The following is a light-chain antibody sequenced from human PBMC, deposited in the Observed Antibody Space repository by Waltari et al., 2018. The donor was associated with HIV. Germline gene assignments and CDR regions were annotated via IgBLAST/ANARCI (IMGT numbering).Light chain of an antibody. J-gene: IGLJ3*02. Sequence: QSALTQPRSVSGSPGQSVTISCTGTSSDVGGYNYVSWYHQHPGKAPKLMIYDVSKRPPGVPDRFSGSKSGNTASLTISGLQAEDEADYYCCSYAGSYTWVFGGGTKLTVL. CDR2: DVS. V-gene: IGLV2-11*01. CDR3: CSYAGSYTWV. CDR1: SSDVGGYNY.